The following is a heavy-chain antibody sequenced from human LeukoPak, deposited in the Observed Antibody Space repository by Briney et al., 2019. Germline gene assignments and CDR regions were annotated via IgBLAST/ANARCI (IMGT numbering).Heavy chain of an antibody. Sequence: SVKVSCKASGGTYCSYTISWLRQAPGQRLEWMGRIIPILGIANYAQKVQGRFTITADKSTSTAYLELSSLRSEDTAVYYCARDGLDIVATIHYYFDYWGQGTLVTVSS. CDR1: GGTYCSYT. J-gene: IGHJ4*02. CDR2: IIPILGIA. V-gene: IGHV1-69*04. CDR3: ARDGLDIVATIHYYFDY. D-gene: IGHD5-12*01.